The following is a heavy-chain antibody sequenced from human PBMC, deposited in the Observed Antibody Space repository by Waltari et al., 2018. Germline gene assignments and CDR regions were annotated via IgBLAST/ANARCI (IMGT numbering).Heavy chain of an antibody. J-gene: IGHJ5*02. CDR3: ARTPGAAADQFYWFDP. CDR2: IYYSGST. D-gene: IGHD6-13*01. CDR1: GGSISSYY. Sequence: QVQLQELGPGLVKPSETLSLTCTVSGGSISSYYWSWIRQPPGKGLEGIGYIYYSGSTNYNPALKSRVTISVDTSKNQFSLKLSSVTAADTAVYYCARTPGAAADQFYWFDPWGQGTLVTVSS. V-gene: IGHV4-59*01.